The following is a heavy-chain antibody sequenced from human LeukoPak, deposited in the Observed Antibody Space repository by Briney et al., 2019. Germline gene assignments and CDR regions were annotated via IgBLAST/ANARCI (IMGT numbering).Heavy chain of an antibody. J-gene: IGHJ4*02. CDR3: AKEGGVTTSHFDY. CDR2: ISNDGGNK. D-gene: IGHD2-21*02. CDR1: GFTFRSFA. Sequence: GGSLRLSCAASGFTFRSFAMHWVRQAPGKGLEWVAVISNDGGNKYYADSVRGRSTVSRDNSKHTVYLQMNSLRVEDTAVYYCAKEGGVTTSHFDYWGQGTPVTVSS. V-gene: IGHV3-30*18.